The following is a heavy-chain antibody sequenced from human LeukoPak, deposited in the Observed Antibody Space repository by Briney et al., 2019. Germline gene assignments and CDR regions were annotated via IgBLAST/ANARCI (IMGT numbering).Heavy chain of an antibody. V-gene: IGHV3-74*01. CDR1: GFTFSSYG. Sequence: GGSLRLSCAASGFTFSSYGMHWVRQVPGKGLVWVSRINRDGSTTSYADSVKGRFTISRDNAKSTLYLQMNSLRAEDTALYYCARDLSGSSSSAYWGQGTLVTVSS. D-gene: IGHD6-6*01. J-gene: IGHJ4*02. CDR2: INRDGSTT. CDR3: ARDLSGSSSSAY.